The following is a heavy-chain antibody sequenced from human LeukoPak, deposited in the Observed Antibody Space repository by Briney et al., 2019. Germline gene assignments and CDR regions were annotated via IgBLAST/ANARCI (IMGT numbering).Heavy chain of an antibody. J-gene: IGHJ4*02. V-gene: IGHV4-4*07. CDR1: GVSISSYH. CDR2: IYTSGST. Sequence: SETLSLTCTVSGVSISSYHWSWIRQPAGKGLEWIGRIYTSGSTNYNPSLKSRVTMSVDTSKNQFSLKLSSVTAADTAVYYCARVGSSSWYYLDYWGQGTLVTVSS. D-gene: IGHD6-13*01. CDR3: ARVGSSSWYYLDY.